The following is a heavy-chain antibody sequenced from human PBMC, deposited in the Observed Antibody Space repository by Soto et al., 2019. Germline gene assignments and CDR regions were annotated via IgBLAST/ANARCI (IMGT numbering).Heavy chain of an antibody. D-gene: IGHD2-15*01. V-gene: IGHV1-24*01. CDR1: GYTLTELS. CDR3: ATGPLGYCSGGSCYSSWFDP. CDR2: FDPEDGET. Sequence: ASVKVSCKVSGYTLTELSMHWVRQAPGKGLEWMGGFDPEDGETIYAQKFQGRVTMTEDTSTDTAYMELSSLRSEDTAVYYCATGPLGYCSGGSCYSSWFDPWGQRTLVTVSS. J-gene: IGHJ5*02.